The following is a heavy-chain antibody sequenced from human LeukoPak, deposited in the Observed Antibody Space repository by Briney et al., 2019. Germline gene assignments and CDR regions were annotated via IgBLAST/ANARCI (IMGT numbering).Heavy chain of an antibody. V-gene: IGHV4-39*01. D-gene: IGHD1-26*01. CDR1: GGSISSSSYY. Sequence: PSETLSLTCTVSGGSISSSSYYWGWLRQPPGTGLEWVGRIYYSGSTYYNPSLKRRVTISVGTSKNQFSLKQSSVTAADTAVYYCARHSIVGAAYYYYGMDVWGQGTTVTVSS. CDR2: IYYSGST. J-gene: IGHJ6*02. CDR3: ARHSIVGAAYYYYGMDV.